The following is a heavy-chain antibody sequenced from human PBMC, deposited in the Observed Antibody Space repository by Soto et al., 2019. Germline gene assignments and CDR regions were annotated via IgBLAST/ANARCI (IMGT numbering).Heavy chain of an antibody. CDR1: GYTFTSYA. CDR2: INAGNGNT. CDR3: ARDSSYYGIDV. Sequence: QVQLVQSGAEDKKPGASVKGSCKASGYTFTSYAMHWVRQAPGQRLEWMGWINAGNGNTKYSQKFQGRVTIPRDTSASTAYMELSSLRSEDTAVYYCARDSSYYGIDVWGQGTTVPVSS. J-gene: IGHJ6*02. V-gene: IGHV1-3*05.